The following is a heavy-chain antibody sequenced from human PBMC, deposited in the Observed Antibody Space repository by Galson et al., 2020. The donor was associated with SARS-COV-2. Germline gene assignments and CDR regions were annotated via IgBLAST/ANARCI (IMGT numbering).Heavy chain of an antibody. V-gene: IGHV3-23*05. CDR2: IHNTGSDT. Sequence: AGSLRLSCAASGFTFSSYAMNWVRQTQGKGLEWLSGIHNTGSDTYYADSVHGRFTISRDNSKNTLYLQMNSLRAEDTAIYYCANGHSDDYHSPHGYWGQGGLVTVSS. D-gene: IGHD4-17*01. CDR1: GFTFSSYA. J-gene: IGHJ4*02. CDR3: ANGHSDDYHSPHGY.